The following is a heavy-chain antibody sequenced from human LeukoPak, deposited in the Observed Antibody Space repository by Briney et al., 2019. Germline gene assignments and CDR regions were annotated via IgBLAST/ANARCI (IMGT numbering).Heavy chain of an antibody. CDR2: ISDSGGST. J-gene: IGHJ4*02. CDR3: AKVDGVVVISD. CDR1: GFTFSSYD. V-gene: IGHV3-23*01. Sequence: GGSLRLSCAASGFTFSSYDMSWVRQAPGKGLEWVSAISDSGGSTYYADSVKGRFTISRESSKNTLYLQMNSLRAEDTAVYYCAKVDGVVVISDWGQGTLLTVSS. D-gene: IGHD3-22*01.